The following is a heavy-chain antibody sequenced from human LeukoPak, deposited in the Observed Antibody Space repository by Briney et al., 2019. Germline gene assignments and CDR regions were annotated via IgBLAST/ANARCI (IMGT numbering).Heavy chain of an antibody. V-gene: IGHV3-53*01. CDR1: GFTVSSNS. CDR2: IYSDNT. J-gene: IGHJ4*02. Sequence: GGSLRLSCTVSGFTVSSNSMSWVRQAPGKGLEGVSFIYSDNTHYSDSGKGRFTISTDNSKNPLYLQMNSLRAEDTAVYYCARRAGAYSHPYDYWGQGTLVTVSS. CDR3: ARRAGAYSHPYDY. D-gene: IGHD4/OR15-4a*01.